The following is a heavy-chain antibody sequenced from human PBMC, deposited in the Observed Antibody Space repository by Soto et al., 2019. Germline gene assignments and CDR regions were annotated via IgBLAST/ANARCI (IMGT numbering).Heavy chain of an antibody. D-gene: IGHD3-22*01. CDR3: ARTGHSGSYDL. CDR1: GYTFANYG. J-gene: IGHJ4*02. V-gene: IGHV1-3*01. Sequence: GASVTVSCTASGYTFANYGIHWVRQAPGQRLEWMGWINAGDGGTKYSENFQDRVTITRDTSASTVYLGLSSLSSEDTASYYCARTGHSGSYDLWGQGTLVTVSS. CDR2: INAGDGGT.